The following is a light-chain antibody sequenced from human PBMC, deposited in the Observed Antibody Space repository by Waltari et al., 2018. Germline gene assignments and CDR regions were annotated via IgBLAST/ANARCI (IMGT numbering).Light chain of an antibody. Sequence: QSALTQPASVSASPGQPITISCTGTSSDIGSYDYVPWYQQSPGRPPKLLIYDIKSRPSGISHRFSGAKSGNMASLTISGLQVEDEADYFCSSYTTGRSLVFGTGTKVTVL. V-gene: IGLV2-14*03. CDR2: DIK. J-gene: IGLJ1*01. CDR1: SSDIGSYDY. CDR3: SSYTTGRSLV.